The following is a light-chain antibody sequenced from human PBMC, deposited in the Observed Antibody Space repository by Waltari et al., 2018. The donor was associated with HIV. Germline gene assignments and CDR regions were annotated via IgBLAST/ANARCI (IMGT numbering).Light chain of an antibody. V-gene: IGLV1-44*01. Sequence: QSVLTQPPSASGTPGQRVTISCSGSSSNIGSNTVSWYRQLPGTAPKLLMYNNNKRASGVPGRFSGSKSGTSASLAISGLQSEDEANYYCAAWDDSLNGVVFGGGTKLTVL. CDR2: NNN. CDR3: AAWDDSLNGVV. CDR1: SSNIGSNT. J-gene: IGLJ2*01.